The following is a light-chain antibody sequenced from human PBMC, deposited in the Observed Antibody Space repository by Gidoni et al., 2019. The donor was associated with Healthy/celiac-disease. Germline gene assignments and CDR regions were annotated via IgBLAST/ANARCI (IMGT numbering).Light chain of an antibody. CDR3: QQCYSAPLT. CDR1: QGISNY. CDR2: AAS. J-gene: IGKJ3*01. Sequence: LSASVGDRVTITCRASQGISNYLYWYQQKPGKVPKLLIYAASSLQSGVPSRFRGSGSGTDFTLTISSLQPEDVATYYCQQCYSAPLTFXRXTKVDIK. V-gene: IGKV1-27*01.